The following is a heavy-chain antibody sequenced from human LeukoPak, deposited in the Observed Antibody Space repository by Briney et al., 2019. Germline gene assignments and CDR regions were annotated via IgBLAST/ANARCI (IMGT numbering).Heavy chain of an antibody. D-gene: IGHD3-22*01. CDR3: AKPDRQSFDSSASFDF. Sequence: PGGSLRLSCAASGFTFTTYAMNWVRRAPGKGLEWVSGINSGGGSTYYADSVRGRFTISRDNSKNTLFLQMNSLRVEDTAVYYCAKPDRQSFDSSASFDFWGQGTMVTVSS. CDR1: GFTFTTYA. V-gene: IGHV3-23*01. CDR2: INSGGGST. J-gene: IGHJ3*01.